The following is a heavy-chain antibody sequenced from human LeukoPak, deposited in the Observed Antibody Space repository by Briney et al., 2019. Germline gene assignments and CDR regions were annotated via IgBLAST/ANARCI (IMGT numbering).Heavy chain of an antibody. CDR3: AKVRSVDKYFDY. CDR2: ISGSGGST. J-gene: IGHJ4*02. CDR1: GFTFSSYG. Sequence: PGGSLRLSCAASGFTFSSYGMSWVRQAPGEGLEWVSAISGSGGSTYYADSVKGRFTISRDNSKNTLYLQMNSLRAEDTAVYYCAKVRSVDKYFDYWGQGTLVTVSS. V-gene: IGHV3-23*01. D-gene: IGHD3/OR15-3a*01.